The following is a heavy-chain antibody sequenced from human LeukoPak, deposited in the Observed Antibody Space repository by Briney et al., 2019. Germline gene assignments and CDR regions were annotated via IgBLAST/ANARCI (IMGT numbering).Heavy chain of an antibody. CDR3: AKVVRYSSSWYYFDY. Sequence: GGSLRLSCAASGFTFSSYAMSWVRQAPGKGLEWVSAISGSGGSTYYADSVKGRFTISRDNSKNTLYLQMNSLRAEDTAVYYCAKVVRYSSSWYYFDYWGQGTLVTVSS. CDR2: ISGSGGST. J-gene: IGHJ4*02. D-gene: IGHD6-13*01. V-gene: IGHV3-23*01. CDR1: GFTFSSYA.